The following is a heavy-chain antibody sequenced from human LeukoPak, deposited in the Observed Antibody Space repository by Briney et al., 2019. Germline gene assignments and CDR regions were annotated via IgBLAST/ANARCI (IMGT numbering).Heavy chain of an antibody. Sequence: SQTLSLTCALSGDSVSRNSDAWNWIGLHPSRGLEWLGRAYYRSKWYNDYAVSVKSRITINPDTSKTQFSLQLNSVTPEDTAVYYCARSSDYDSIYRQGCYSDYWGQGTLVTVSS. V-gene: IGHV6-1*01. D-gene: IGHD3-22*01. CDR1: GDSVSRNSDA. CDR3: ARSSDYDSIYRQGCYSDY. CDR2: AYYRSKWYN. J-gene: IGHJ4*02.